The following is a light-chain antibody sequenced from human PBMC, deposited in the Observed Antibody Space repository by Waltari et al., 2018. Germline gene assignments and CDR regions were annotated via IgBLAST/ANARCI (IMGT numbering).Light chain of an antibody. V-gene: IGLV2-14*01. CDR3: SSYTSSSTPWV. CDR2: DVS. J-gene: IGLJ3*02. CDR1: SSDVGGYNY. Sequence: QSALTQPASVSGSPGQSITISCTGTSSDVGGYNYVSWYQQHPGTAPELMIYDVSNRPAWVSNGFSGAKSCNTASLTISGLQAEDEADYYCSSYTSSSTPWVFGGGTKLTVL.